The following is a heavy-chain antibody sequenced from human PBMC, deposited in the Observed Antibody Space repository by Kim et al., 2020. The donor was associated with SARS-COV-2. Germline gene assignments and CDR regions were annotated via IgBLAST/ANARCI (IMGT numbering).Heavy chain of an antibody. CDR3: ARAIAVIDYYYYDMDV. Sequence: SLRGRVTISVDKSKNQFSLKLSSVTAADTAVYYCARAIAVIDYYYYDMDVWGKGTTVTVSS. J-gene: IGHJ6*03. V-gene: IGHV4-4*02. D-gene: IGHD6-19*01.